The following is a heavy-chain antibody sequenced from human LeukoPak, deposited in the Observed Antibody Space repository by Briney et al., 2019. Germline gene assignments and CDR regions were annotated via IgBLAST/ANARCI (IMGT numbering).Heavy chain of an antibody. J-gene: IGHJ4*02. CDR3: AREGRRYSSGWRTWGDFDY. CDR1: GDSVSSNSAA. Sequence: SQTLSLTCAISGDSVSSNSAAWNWIRQSPSRGLEWLGRTYYRSKWYNDYAVSVKSRITINPDTSKNQFSLQLNSVTPEDTAVYYCAREGRRYSSGWRTWGDFDYWGQGTLVTVSS. V-gene: IGHV6-1*01. CDR2: TYYRSKWYN. D-gene: IGHD6-19*01.